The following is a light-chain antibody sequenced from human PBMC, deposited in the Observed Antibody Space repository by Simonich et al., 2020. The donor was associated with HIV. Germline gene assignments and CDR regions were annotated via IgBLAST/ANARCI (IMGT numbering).Light chain of an antibody. V-gene: IGKV1-39*01. CDR3: QQYKSYSQT. CDR2: AAS. J-gene: IGKJ2*01. CDR1: QSISSY. Sequence: DIQMTQSPSSLSASVGDRVTITCRASQSISSYLNWYQQKPGKAPKLLIYAASSLKSGVPSRFSGSGSGTDFTLTISSLQPEDFATYYCQQYKSYSQTFGQGTKLEIK.